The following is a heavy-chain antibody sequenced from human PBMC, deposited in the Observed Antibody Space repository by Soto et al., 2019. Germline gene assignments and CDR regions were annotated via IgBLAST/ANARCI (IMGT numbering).Heavy chain of an antibody. J-gene: IGHJ6*02. V-gene: IGHV4-39*01. Sequence: PSETLSLTCTVSGGSISSSSYYWGWIRQPPGKGLEWIGSIYYSGSTYYNPSLKSRVTISVDTSKNQFSLKLSSVTAADTAVYYCARLGYSNPLSYYYYGMDVWGQGTTVTVSS. CDR1: GGSISSSSYY. CDR2: IYYSGST. D-gene: IGHD4-4*01. CDR3: ARLGYSNPLSYYYYGMDV.